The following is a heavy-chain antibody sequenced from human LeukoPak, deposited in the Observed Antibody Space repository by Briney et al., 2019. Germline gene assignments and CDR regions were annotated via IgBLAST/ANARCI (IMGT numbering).Heavy chain of an antibody. J-gene: IGHJ5*02. Sequence: PSQTLSLTRAISGDSVSSNSATWNWIRQSPSRGLEWLGRTYYRSKWYNDYAVSVKSRITINVDTSKNQFSLQVNSVTPEDTGIYYCARALDRRFGPWGQGALVTVSS. V-gene: IGHV6-1*01. CDR2: TYYRSKWYN. D-gene: IGHD3-3*02. CDR3: ARALDRRFGP. CDR1: GDSVSSNSAT.